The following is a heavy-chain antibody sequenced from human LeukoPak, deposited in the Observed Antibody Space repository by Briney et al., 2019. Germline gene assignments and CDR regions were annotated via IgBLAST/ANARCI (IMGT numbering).Heavy chain of an antibody. CDR1: GGTFSSYA. J-gene: IGHJ4*02. D-gene: IGHD5-18*01. V-gene: IGHV1-69*13. Sequence: SVKVSCKAAGGTFSSYAISWGRQAPGQGLELMGGTITIFGTANYAQKFQGRVTITADESTSTAYMELSSLRSEDTAVYYCASEDTAMVYDYWGQGTLVTVSS. CDR2: TITIFGTA. CDR3: ASEDTAMVYDY.